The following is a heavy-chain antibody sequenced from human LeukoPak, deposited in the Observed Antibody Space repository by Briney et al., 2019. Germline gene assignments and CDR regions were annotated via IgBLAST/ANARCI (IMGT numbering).Heavy chain of an antibody. CDR2: IFYSGHT. J-gene: IGHJ4*02. CDR1: GGSISSSSGY. V-gene: IGHV4-39*01. Sequence: PSETLSLTCTVSGGSISSSSGYWGWIRQPPGKGLEWIGSIFYSGHTYYNPSLKSRVTISVDTSKNQFSLKLSSVTAADTAVYYCARRMVGATPWVYYFDYWGQGTLVTVSS. D-gene: IGHD1-26*01. CDR3: ARRMVGATPWVYYFDY.